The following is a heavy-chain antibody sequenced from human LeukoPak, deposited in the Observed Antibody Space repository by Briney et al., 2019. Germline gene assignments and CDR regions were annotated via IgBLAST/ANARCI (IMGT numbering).Heavy chain of an antibody. V-gene: IGHV4-34*01. CDR1: GGSFSGYY. Sequence: PSETLSLTCAVYGGSFSGYYWSWIRQPPGKGLEWIGEINHSGGTNYNPSLKSRITISVDTSKNQFSLRLSSVTAADTAVYYCARASPLGLNWFDPWGQGTLVTVSS. CDR2: INHSGGT. D-gene: IGHD3/OR15-3a*01. J-gene: IGHJ5*02. CDR3: ARASPLGLNWFDP.